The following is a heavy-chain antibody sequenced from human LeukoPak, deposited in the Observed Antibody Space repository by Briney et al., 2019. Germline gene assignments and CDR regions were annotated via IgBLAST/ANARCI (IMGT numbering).Heavy chain of an antibody. CDR1: GGSINNGGYY. J-gene: IGHJ5*02. CDR3: ARASYCSPTSCTNWFDP. CDR2: IYYSGSS. D-gene: IGHD2-2*01. Sequence: SETLSLTCTVSGGSINNGGYYWSWIRQHPGKGLEWIGYIYYSGSSYYNPSLRSRVTISVDTSKNHFSLKLSSVTAADTAVYYCARASYCSPTSCTNWFDPWGQGTLVTVSS. V-gene: IGHV4-31*03.